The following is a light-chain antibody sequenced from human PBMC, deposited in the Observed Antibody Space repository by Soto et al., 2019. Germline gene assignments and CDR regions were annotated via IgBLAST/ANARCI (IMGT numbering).Light chain of an antibody. J-gene: IGKJ3*01. Sequence: EIVMTQSPATLSVSPGERATLSCRASQSVSSNLAWYQQKPGQAPRLLIYGASTRATGIPARFSGSGSGTEFTHTISSLQSEDFAFYYCQQYNNWPPLTFGPGTKVDIK. CDR3: QQYNNWPPLT. V-gene: IGKV3-15*01. CDR2: GAS. CDR1: QSVSSN.